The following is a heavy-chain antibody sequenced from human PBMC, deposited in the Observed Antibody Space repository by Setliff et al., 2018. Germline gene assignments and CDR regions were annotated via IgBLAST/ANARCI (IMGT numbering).Heavy chain of an antibody. CDR3: ARKRFYYYYYYMDV. V-gene: IGHV4-34*01. CDR2: INHSGST. CDR1: GGSFSGYY. J-gene: IGHJ6*03. Sequence: KTSETLSLTCAVYGGSFSGYYWSWIRQPPGKGLEWIGEINHSGSTNYNPSLKSRVTISVDTSKNQFSLKLSSVTAADTAVYYCARKRFYYYYYYMDVWGKGTTVTVS.